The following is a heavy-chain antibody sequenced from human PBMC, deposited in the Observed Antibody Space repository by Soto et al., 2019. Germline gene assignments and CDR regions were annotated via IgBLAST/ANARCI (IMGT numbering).Heavy chain of an antibody. V-gene: IGHV1-3*01. CDR3: ARRANYYDGSGSYNVYAFAI. Sequence: ASVKVSCKASGYTFTSYAMHWVRQAPGQRLEWMGWIDAGNGNTKYSQKFQGRVTITRDTSATTAYMELSSLRSEDTAVYYCARRANYYDGSGSYNVYAFAIWGQGTMVTVSS. J-gene: IGHJ3*02. CDR2: IDAGNGNT. D-gene: IGHD3-22*01. CDR1: GYTFTSYA.